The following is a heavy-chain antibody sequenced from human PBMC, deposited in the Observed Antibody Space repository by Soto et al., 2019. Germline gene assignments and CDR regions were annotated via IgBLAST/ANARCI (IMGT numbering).Heavy chain of an antibody. CDR3: AITGAGYYIV. Sequence: GGSLRLSCAASGFTVSSNYLSWVRQAPGKGLEWVSVIFSADNTHYADSVKGRFTISRDNSKNTVFLQMNSLRAEDTAVYYCAITGAGYYIVWGQGTPVTVS. D-gene: IGHD3-3*01. CDR2: IFSADNT. CDR1: GFTVSSNY. V-gene: IGHV3-53*01. J-gene: IGHJ4*02.